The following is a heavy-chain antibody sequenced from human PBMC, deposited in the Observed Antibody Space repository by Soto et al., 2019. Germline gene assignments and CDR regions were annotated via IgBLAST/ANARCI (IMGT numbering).Heavy chain of an antibody. J-gene: IGHJ4*02. Sequence: GASLRLSCETSGFTFRTYAMTWVRQVPGRGLQWVSTILPDETGFYTVSVKGRFTISRENYRGIVYLQMNDLWVEDAAIYFCAKDRLPTSGQTFYFDSWGQGSLVNGSS. D-gene: IGHD2-15*01. V-gene: IGHV3-23*01. CDR3: AKDRLPTSGQTFYFDS. CDR2: ILPDETG. CDR1: GFTFRTYA.